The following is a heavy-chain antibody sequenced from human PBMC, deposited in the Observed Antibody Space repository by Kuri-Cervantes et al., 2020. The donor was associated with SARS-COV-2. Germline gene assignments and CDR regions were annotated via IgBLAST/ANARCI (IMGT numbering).Heavy chain of an antibody. V-gene: IGHV3-30-3*01. J-gene: IGHJ4*02. CDR1: GFTFSSYA. D-gene: IGHD1-1*01. Sequence: GGSLKISCAASGFTFSSYAMHWVRQAPGKGLEWVAVISYDGSNKYYADSVKGRFTISRDNSKNTLYLQMNSLRAEDTAVYYCARDCAAGIFDYWGQGTLVTVSS. CDR2: ISYDGSNK. CDR3: ARDCAAGIFDY.